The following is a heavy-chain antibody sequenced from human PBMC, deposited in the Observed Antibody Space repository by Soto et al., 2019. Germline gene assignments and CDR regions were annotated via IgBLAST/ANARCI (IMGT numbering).Heavy chain of an antibody. D-gene: IGHD2-15*01. CDR1: GFIFSNYA. CDR2: IIGSGGGT. CDR3: AKDIDEVDYSGDFHH. J-gene: IGHJ1*01. V-gene: IGHV3-23*01. Sequence: EVQLIESGGGLVQPGGSLRLSCAASGFIFSNYAMRGVRQAPGKGLEWVSAIIGSGGGTFYGDSVKGRFTISRDNSKNTLYLQMNSLRADDTAVYYCAKDIDEVDYSGDFHHWGQGTLVTVSA.